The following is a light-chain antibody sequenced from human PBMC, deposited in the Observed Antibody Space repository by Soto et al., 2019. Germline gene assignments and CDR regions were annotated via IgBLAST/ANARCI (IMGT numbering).Light chain of an antibody. V-gene: IGLV2-14*01. Sequence: QSALTQPASVSGSPGQSITISCTGTSSDVGAYNYVSWYQQHPGKAPKLIIYDVSNRPSGVSDRFSGSKSGNTASLTISGLQAEEEADYYCYSYTIRSTYVFGTGTKLTVL. CDR2: DVS. CDR3: YSYTIRSTYV. CDR1: SSDVGAYNY. J-gene: IGLJ1*01.